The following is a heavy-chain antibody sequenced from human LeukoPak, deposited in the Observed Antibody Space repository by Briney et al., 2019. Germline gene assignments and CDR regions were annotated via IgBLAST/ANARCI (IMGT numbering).Heavy chain of an antibody. CDR2: ISSSSSYI. V-gene: IGHV3-21*01. J-gene: IGHJ4*02. CDR3: ARDYLGFGESGFDY. D-gene: IGHD3-10*01. CDR1: GSTFSSYS. Sequence: GGSLRLSCAASGSTFSSYSMNWVRQAPGKGLEWVSSISSSSSYIYYADSVKGRFTISRDNAKNSLYLQMTSLRAEDTAVYYCARDYLGFGESGFDYWGQGTLVIVSS.